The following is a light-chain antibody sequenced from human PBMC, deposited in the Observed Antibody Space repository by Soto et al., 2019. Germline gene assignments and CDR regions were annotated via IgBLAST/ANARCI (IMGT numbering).Light chain of an antibody. CDR2: AAS. CDR3: QQYNTYPLT. J-gene: IGKJ4*01. Sequence: DIQMTQSPSSLSASVGDRVTITCRASQDVNKWLAWYQQKPEKAPKPLIYAASSLRGGVPSRFSGSGSGTEFTLTISSLQPEDVGTYYCQQYNTYPLTFGGGTKVEI. CDR1: QDVNKW. V-gene: IGKV1D-16*01.